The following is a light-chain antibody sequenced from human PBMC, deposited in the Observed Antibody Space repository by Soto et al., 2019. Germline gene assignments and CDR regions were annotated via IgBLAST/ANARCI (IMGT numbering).Light chain of an antibody. CDR3: QQTFSVTPLT. CDR2: GAT. J-gene: IGKJ4*01. Sequence: DIQMSQSPXXLXXXXGXXXXXXCRVSRSIRAYLNWYQHEPGKAPNLLIYGATTLHSGVPSRFSGSGSGTDFSLTISSLQPEDFATYYCQQTFSVTPLTFGQGTKVDIK. V-gene: IGKV1-39*01. CDR1: RSIRAY.